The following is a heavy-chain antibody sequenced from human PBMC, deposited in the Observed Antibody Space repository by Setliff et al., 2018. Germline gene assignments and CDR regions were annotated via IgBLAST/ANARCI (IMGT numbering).Heavy chain of an antibody. CDR3: ARPGRNNSAPPGDY. V-gene: IGHV5-51*01. CDR1: GYSFPSYW. Sequence: GESLKISCKASGYSFPSYWIGWVRQVPGKGLEWMGIIYPGDSHTRYSPSFQGQVTISADKSILTAFLQWTYLKASDSAMYYCARPGRNNSAPPGDYWGQGTLVTVSS. D-gene: IGHD6-25*01. CDR2: IYPGDSHT. J-gene: IGHJ4*02.